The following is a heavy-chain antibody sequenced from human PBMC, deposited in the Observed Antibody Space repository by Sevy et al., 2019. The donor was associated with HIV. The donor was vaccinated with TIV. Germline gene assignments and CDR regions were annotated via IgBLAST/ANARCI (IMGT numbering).Heavy chain of an antibody. CDR3: AEDPYDYVWGSYRPPDY. Sequence: GGSLRLSCAASGFTFSSYAMSWVRQAPGKGLEWVPAISGSGGSTYYADSVKGRFTISRDNSKNTLYLQMNSLRAEDTAVYYCAEDPYDYVWGSYRPPDYWGQGTLVTVSS. CDR2: ISGSGGST. D-gene: IGHD3-16*02. CDR1: GFTFSSYA. J-gene: IGHJ4*02. V-gene: IGHV3-23*01.